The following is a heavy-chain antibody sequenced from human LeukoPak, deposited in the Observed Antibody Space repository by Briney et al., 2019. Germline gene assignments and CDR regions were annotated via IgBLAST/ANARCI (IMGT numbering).Heavy chain of an antibody. J-gene: IGHJ4*02. D-gene: IGHD1-14*01. V-gene: IGHV3-30-3*01. CDR2: ISYDGSNK. CDR3: AKGSGFDY. Sequence: GGSLRLSCAASGFTFSRSAMHWVRQAPGRGLQWVAIISYDGSNKNYADSVRGRFTISRVNSKNTLYLQMNSLRADDTAVYYCAKGSGFDYWGQGTLVTVSS. CDR1: GFTFSRSA.